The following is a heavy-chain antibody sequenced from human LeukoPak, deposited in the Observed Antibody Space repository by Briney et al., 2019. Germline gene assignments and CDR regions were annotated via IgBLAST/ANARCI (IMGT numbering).Heavy chain of an antibody. J-gene: IGHJ4*02. CDR3: ARDGGHSTDFDY. Sequence: GGSLRLSCAPSGFMFSRHWMSWVRQAPGKGPEWVANIKQGGSERYYVGSVRGRFTISRDNAKNLLYLQMNSLRAEDTAVYYCARDGGHSTDFDYWGQGTLVTVSS. D-gene: IGHD2/OR15-2a*01. V-gene: IGHV3-7*01. CDR2: IKQGGSER. CDR1: GFMFSRHW.